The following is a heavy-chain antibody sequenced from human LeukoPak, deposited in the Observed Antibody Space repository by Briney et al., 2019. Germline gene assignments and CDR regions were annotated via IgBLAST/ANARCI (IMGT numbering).Heavy chain of an antibody. CDR3: AKDRHVWGYSYGETFDF. J-gene: IGHJ4*02. V-gene: IGHV3-30*02. CDR2: TRYDGSDK. CDR1: GFTFSSYG. Sequence: GGSLRLSCAASGFTFSSYGMHWVRQAPDKGLEWVAFTRYDGSDKYYVDSVKGRFTISRDNSKNTLYLQMNSLRAEDTAVYYCAKDRHVWGYSYGETFDFWGQGTLVTVSS. D-gene: IGHD5-18*01.